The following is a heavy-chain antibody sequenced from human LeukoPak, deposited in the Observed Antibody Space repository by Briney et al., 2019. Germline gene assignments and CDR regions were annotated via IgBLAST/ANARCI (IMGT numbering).Heavy chain of an antibody. V-gene: IGHV4-59*11. D-gene: IGHD3-10*01. J-gene: IGHJ4*02. Sequence: SETLSLTCTVSGGAITSHYWTWIRQSPVKGLEWIGDISNSGSTSYNPSLKSRVTISIDTSKNQFSLKLSSVTAADTAVYYCARGGYGSGSYYVDYWGQGTLVTVSS. CDR1: GGAITSHY. CDR3: ARGGYGSGSYYVDY. CDR2: ISNSGST.